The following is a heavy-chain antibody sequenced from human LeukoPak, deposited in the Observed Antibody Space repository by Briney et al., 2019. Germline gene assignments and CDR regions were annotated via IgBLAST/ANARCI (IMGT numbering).Heavy chain of an antibody. CDR3: ARGVATTHYYYDYGMDV. CDR2: INPSGGST. CDR1: RYTFTSYY. D-gene: IGHD5-12*01. J-gene: IGHJ6*02. Sequence: ASVKVSCKASRYTFTSYYMHWVRQAPGQGLEWMGIINPSGGSTSYAQKFQGRVTMTRDTSTSTVYMELSSLRSEDTAVYYCARGVATTHYYYDYGMDVWGQGTTVTVSS. V-gene: IGHV1-46*01.